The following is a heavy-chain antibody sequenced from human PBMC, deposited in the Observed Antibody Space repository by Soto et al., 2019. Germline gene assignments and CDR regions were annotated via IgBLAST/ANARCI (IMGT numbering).Heavy chain of an antibody. CDR2: INAGNGNT. J-gene: IGHJ4*02. CDR3: ARSIVVVTALDY. D-gene: IGHD2-21*02. CDR1: XXTFTSYA. Sequence: SXXTFTSYAMHWVRQAPGQRLEWMGWINAGNGNTKYSQKFQGRVTITRDTSASTAYMELSSLRSEDTAVYYCARSIVVVTALDYWGQGTLVTVSS. V-gene: IGHV1-3*01.